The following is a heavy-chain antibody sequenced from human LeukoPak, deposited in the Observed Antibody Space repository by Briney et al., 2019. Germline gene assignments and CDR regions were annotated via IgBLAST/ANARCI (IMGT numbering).Heavy chain of an antibody. Sequence: ASVKVSCKASGGTFSSYAISWVRQAPGQGLEWMGRIIPILGIANYAQKFQGRVTITADKSTSTAYMELSSLRSEDTAVYYCARSGGNHYYFDYWGQGTLVTVSS. V-gene: IGHV1-69*04. CDR3: ARSGGNHYYFDY. CDR1: GGTFSSYA. J-gene: IGHJ4*02. D-gene: IGHD4-23*01. CDR2: IIPILGIA.